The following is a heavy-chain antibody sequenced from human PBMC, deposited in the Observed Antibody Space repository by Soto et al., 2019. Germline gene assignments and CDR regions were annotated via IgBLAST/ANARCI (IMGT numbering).Heavy chain of an antibody. CDR1: GFTFSSYA. J-gene: IGHJ3*02. CDR2: ISASSRTL. D-gene: IGHD3-22*01. Sequence: GGSLRLSCAASGFTFSSYAMHWVRQAPGKGLEWISHISASSRTLFYADSVKGRFTISRDNSKNTLYLQMDSLRAEDTAVYYCAKEIFPHYASSGYPSGRMAFDMWGQGTMVTVSS. V-gene: IGHV3-48*01. CDR3: AKEIFPHYASSGYPSGRMAFDM.